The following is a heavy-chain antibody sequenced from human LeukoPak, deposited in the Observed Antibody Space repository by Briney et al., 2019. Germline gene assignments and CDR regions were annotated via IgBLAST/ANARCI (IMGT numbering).Heavy chain of an antibody. CDR2: ISSSSSYI. CDR1: GFTFSSYS. J-gene: IGHJ4*02. CDR3: ASSVEMATISLDY. Sequence: SGGSLRLSCAASGFTFSSYSMNWVRQAPGKGLEWVSSISSSSSYIYYADSVKGRFTISRDNAKNSLYLQMNSLRAEDTAVYYCASSVEMATISLDYWGQGTLVTVSS. V-gene: IGHV3-21*01. D-gene: IGHD5-24*01.